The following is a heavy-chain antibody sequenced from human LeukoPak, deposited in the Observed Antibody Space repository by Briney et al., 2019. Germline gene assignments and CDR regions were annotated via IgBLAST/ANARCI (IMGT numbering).Heavy chain of an antibody. CDR2: IYSGGST. CDR3: AKNSGSGWYNHFDY. Sequence: GGSLRLSCAASGFTVSSNYMSWVRQAPGKGLEWVSVIYSGGSTYYADSVKGRFTISRDNSKNTLYLQMNSLRAEDTAVYYCAKNSGSGWYNHFDYWGQGTLVTVSS. V-gene: IGHV3-53*01. D-gene: IGHD6-19*01. CDR1: GFTVSSNY. J-gene: IGHJ4*02.